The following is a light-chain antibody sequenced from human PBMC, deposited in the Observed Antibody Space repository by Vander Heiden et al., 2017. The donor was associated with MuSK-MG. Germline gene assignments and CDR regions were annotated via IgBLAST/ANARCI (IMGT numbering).Light chain of an antibody. J-gene: IGLJ1*01. CDR2: DVS. V-gene: IGLV2-11*01. CDR3: CSYAGSSVYV. CDR1: GSDVGGYNY. Sequence: QSALTQPRSVSGSPVPSVTISCTGTGSDVGGYNYVAWYQQPLGEVPKLMIYDVSKRPSGVPDRFSGSKSGNTASLTISGLQAEDEADYYCCSYAGSSVYVFGTGTKVTVL.